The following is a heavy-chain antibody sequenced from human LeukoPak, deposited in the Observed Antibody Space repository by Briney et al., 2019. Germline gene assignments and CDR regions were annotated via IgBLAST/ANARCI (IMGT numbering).Heavy chain of an antibody. D-gene: IGHD5-18*01. CDR1: GFTVSSNY. Sequence: GGSLRLSCAASGFTVSSNYTSWVRQAPGKGLEWVSYISSSGSTIYYADSVKGRFTISRDNAKNSLYLQMNSLRAEDTAVYYCARSGYSYGTPHDYWGQGTLVTVSS. V-gene: IGHV3-11*04. CDR2: ISSSGSTI. J-gene: IGHJ4*02. CDR3: ARSGYSYGTPHDY.